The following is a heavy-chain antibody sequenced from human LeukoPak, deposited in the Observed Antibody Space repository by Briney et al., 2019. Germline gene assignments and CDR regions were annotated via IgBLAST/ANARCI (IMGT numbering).Heavy chain of an antibody. D-gene: IGHD4-11*01. J-gene: IGHJ4*02. CDR3: AREDHSNYNY. CDR1: GFTFGPYW. CDR2: INGDGSEK. Sequence: GGSLRLSCAASGFTFGPYWMSWVRQAPGKGLEWVANINGDGSEKFYVDSVKGRFTISRDNSKNTLYLQMNSLRAEDTAVYYCAREDHSNYNYWGQGTLVTVSS. V-gene: IGHV3-7*03.